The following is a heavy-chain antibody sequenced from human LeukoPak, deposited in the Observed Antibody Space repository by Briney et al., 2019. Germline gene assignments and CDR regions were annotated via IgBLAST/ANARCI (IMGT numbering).Heavy chain of an antibody. Sequence: SETLSLTCAVYGGSFSGYYWSWIRQPPGKGLEWIGEINHSGSTNYNPSLKSRVTISVDTSKNQFSLKLSSVTAADTAVYYCASYSSVWYGNWFDPWGQGTLVTVSS. CDR1: GGSFSGYY. D-gene: IGHD6-19*01. CDR2: INHSGST. V-gene: IGHV4-34*01. J-gene: IGHJ5*02. CDR3: ASYSSVWYGNWFDP.